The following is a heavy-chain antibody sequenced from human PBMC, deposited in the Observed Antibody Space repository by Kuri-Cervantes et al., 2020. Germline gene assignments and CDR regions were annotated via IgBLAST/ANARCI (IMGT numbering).Heavy chain of an antibody. Sequence: ETLSLTCAASGFTFTNFAMTWVRQAPGKGLEWVSTINSGGNTYYADSVKGRFTISRDNSKNTLYLQMNSLRAEDTAVYYCAKEEFVVVVAAVDYWAREPWSPSPQ. V-gene: IGHV3-23*01. CDR1: GFTFTNFA. J-gene: IGHJ4*02. CDR3: AKEEFVVVVAAVDY. D-gene: IGHD2-15*01. CDR2: INSGGNT.